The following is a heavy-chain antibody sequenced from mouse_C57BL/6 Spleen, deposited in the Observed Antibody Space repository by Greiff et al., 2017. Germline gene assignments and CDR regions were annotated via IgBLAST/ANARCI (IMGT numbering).Heavy chain of an antibody. Sequence: VQLKESGAELVRPGASVTLSCKASGYTFTDYEMHWVKQTPVHGLEWIGAIDPETGGTAYNQKFKGKAILTADKSSSTAYMELRSLTSEDSAVYYCTRWLLQGAMDYWGQGTSVTVSS. CDR1: GYTFTDYE. V-gene: IGHV1-15*01. CDR2: IDPETGGT. CDR3: TRWLLQGAMDY. J-gene: IGHJ4*01. D-gene: IGHD2-3*01.